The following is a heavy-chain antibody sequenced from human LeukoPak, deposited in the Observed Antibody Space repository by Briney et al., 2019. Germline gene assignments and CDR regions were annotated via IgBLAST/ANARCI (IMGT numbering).Heavy chain of an antibody. D-gene: IGHD4-17*01. Sequence: PGGSLRLSCAASGFTFSDYYMSWIRQAPGKGLEWVSYISSSSSYIYYADSVKGRFTISRDNAKNSLYLQMNSLRAEDTAVYYCARDGAPRHDYGDYLYWYFDLWGRGTLVTVSS. J-gene: IGHJ2*01. V-gene: IGHV3-11*06. CDR1: GFTFSDYY. CDR2: ISSSSSYI. CDR3: ARDGAPRHDYGDYLYWYFDL.